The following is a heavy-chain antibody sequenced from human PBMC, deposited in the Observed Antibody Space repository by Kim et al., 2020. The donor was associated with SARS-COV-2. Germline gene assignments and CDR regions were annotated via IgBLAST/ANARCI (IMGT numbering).Heavy chain of an antibody. CDR3: AKDRKRGITMVRGVMDYYYYGMDV. Sequence: GGSLRLSCAASGFTFSSYGMHWVRQAPGKGLEWVAVISYDGSNKYYADSVKGRFTISRDNSKNTLYLQMNSLRAEDTAVYYCAKDRKRGITMVRGVMDYYYYGMDVWGQGPTVTVSS. D-gene: IGHD3-10*01. J-gene: IGHJ6*02. V-gene: IGHV3-30*18. CDR2: ISYDGSNK. CDR1: GFTFSSYG.